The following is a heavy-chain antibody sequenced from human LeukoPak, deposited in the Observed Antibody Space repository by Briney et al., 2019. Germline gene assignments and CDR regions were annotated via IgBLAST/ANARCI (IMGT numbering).Heavy chain of an antibody. CDR1: GYTFTGYY. CDR2: INPNSGGT. D-gene: IGHD6-13*01. J-gene: IGHJ4*02. Sequence: GASVEVSCKASGYTFTGYYMHWVRQAPGQGLEWMGWINPNSGGTNYAQKFQGRVTMTRDTSISTAYMELSRLRSDDTAVYYCARPHWYGFSDYFDYWGQGTLVTVSS. V-gene: IGHV1-2*02. CDR3: ARPHWYGFSDYFDY.